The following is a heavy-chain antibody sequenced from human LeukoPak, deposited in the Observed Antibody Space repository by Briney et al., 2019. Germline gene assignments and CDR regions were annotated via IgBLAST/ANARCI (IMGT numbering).Heavy chain of an antibody. CDR2: IYHSGST. CDR3: ARDGGIYYFDY. V-gene: IGHV4-38-2*02. CDR1: AYTISSVYY. D-gene: IGHD3-3*01. Sequence: SETLSFTCSVSAYTISSVYYWRWTPQPPREGLEWIGSIYHSGSTSYKPSLKGPVTISVDMSTNQFSLKLSSLTAADTAVYDCARDGGIYYFDYWGQGTLVTVSS. J-gene: IGHJ4*02.